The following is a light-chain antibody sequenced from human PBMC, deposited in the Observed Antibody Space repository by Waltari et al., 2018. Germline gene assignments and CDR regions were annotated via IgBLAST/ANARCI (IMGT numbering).Light chain of an antibody. V-gene: IGLV1-47*01. CDR2: RST. CDR3: ASWDDSLSGWL. CDR1: SPNTGSHY. J-gene: IGLJ2*01. Sequence: QSVLTQPPSASGTPGQRVYLSCSGGSPNTGSHYVHVFQQSPGTAPKLLIYRSTRRPSGVPDRFSGSKSGTSASLAVSGLRSEDEADYYCASWDDSLSGWLFGGGTKLTVL.